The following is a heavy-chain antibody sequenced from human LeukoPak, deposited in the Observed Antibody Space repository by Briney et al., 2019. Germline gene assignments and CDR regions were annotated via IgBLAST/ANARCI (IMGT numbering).Heavy chain of an antibody. Sequence: PSETLSLTCTVSGGSISSSGSYWGWIRQPPGKGLEWIGSIYYSGSTYSNPSLKSRLTISVDTSKNQFSLKLSSVTAADTAVYYCARQASSNSASFDYWSQGTLVTVSS. V-gene: IGHV4-39*01. CDR3: ARQASSNSASFDY. J-gene: IGHJ4*02. CDR1: GGSISSSGSY. D-gene: IGHD6-13*01. CDR2: IYYSGST.